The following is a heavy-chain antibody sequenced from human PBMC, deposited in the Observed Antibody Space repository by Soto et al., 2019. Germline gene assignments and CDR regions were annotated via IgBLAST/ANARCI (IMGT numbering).Heavy chain of an antibody. CDR2: IYPGDSDT. D-gene: IGHD2-15*01. Sequence: GESLKISCKASGYTFTSYWIGWVRQMPGKGLEWMGIIYPGDSDTRYSPSFQGQVTISADKSISTAYLQWSSLKASDTAMYYCARAGSSSYYWFDPWGQGTLVTVSS. J-gene: IGHJ5*02. CDR3: ARAGSSSYYWFDP. V-gene: IGHV5-51*01. CDR1: GYTFTSYW.